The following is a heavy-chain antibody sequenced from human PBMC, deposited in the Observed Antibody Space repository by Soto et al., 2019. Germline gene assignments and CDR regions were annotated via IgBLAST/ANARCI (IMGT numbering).Heavy chain of an antibody. J-gene: IGHJ4*02. CDR1: GYTFTSYG. Sequence: QVQLVQSGAEVKKPGASVKVSCKASGYTFTSYGISWVRQAPGQGLEWMGWISAYNGNTNYAQKLQGRVTMTTDTSTSTAYMELRSLRSDDTAVYYCARADVLRYFDWLSRAYYFDYWGQGTLVTVSS. CDR3: ARADVLRYFDWLSRAYYFDY. CDR2: ISAYNGNT. D-gene: IGHD3-9*01. V-gene: IGHV1-18*01.